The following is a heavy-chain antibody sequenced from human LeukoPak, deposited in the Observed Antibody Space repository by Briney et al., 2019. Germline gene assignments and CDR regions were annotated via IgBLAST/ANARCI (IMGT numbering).Heavy chain of an antibody. CDR3: ARSLRYCSGGNCYYTMDV. J-gene: IGHJ6*02. CDR2: IHTSGST. V-gene: IGHV4-4*07. Sequence: SETLSLTCTVSGGSISSYYWNWIRQPAGKGLEWIGRIHTSGSTNYNPSLKSRVTASVDTSNNQFSLNLSSVTAADTAVYYCARSLRYCSGGNCYYTMDVWGQGTTVTVSS. CDR1: GGSISSYY. D-gene: IGHD2-15*01.